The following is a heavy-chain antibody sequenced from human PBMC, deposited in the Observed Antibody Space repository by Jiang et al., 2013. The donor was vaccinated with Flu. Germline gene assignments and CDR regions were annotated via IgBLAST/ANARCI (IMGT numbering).Heavy chain of an antibody. D-gene: IGHD6-13*01. J-gene: IGHJ5*02. CDR3: GRSSWYAGWFDP. Sequence: QTLSLTCAISGDNVSSNSAAWNWIRQSPSRGLEWLGRTYYRSKWYNDYAVSVKSRITINPDTSKNQFSLQLNSVTPEDTAVYYCGRSSWYAGWFDPWGQGTLVTVSS. CDR2: TYYRSKWYN. CDR1: GDNVSSNSAA. V-gene: IGHV6-1*01.